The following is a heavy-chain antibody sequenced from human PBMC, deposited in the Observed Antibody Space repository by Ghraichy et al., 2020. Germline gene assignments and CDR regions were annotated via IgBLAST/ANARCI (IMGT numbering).Heavy chain of an antibody. CDR3: ARVKWRGDPFPYYGLDI. V-gene: IGHV4-34*01. CDR2: IDHSGDT. CDR1: NGSFNGYY. J-gene: IGHJ6*02. Sequence: SETLSLTCAVYNGSFNGYYWSWIRQPPGKGLEWIGEIDHSGDTYYNPSLRSRVTLSADTSKSQFSLKVTSLTAADTAVYYCARVKWRGDPFPYYGLDIWGQWTAVTVSS. D-gene: IGHD3-16*01.